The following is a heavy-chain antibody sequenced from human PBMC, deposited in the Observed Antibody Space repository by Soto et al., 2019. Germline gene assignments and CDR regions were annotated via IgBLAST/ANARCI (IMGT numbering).Heavy chain of an antibody. D-gene: IGHD3-3*01. J-gene: IGHJ4*02. CDR1: GYTFTSYD. V-gene: IGHV1-8*01. Sequence: GASVKVSCKASGYTFTSYDINWVRQATGQGLEWMGWMNPNSGNTGYAQKFQGRVTMTRNTSISTAYMELSSLRSEDTAVYYCARGPGITIFGVVPYYFDYWGQGTLVTVSS. CDR3: ARGPGITIFGVVPYYFDY. CDR2: MNPNSGNT.